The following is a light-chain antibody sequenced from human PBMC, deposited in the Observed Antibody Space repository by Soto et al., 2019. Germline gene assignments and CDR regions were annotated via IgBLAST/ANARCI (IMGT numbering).Light chain of an antibody. CDR2: WAS. CDR1: QSVLYSSNNKNY. V-gene: IGKV4-1*01. J-gene: IGKJ3*01. Sequence: DIVLTQSPDSLAVSLGERATINCKSSQSVLYSSNNKNYLAWYQQKPGQPPNLLIYWASTRESGVPDRFSGSGSGTDFTLTISSLQAEDVGVYYCQQYYSTPFAFGPGTKVDIK. CDR3: QQYYSTPFA.